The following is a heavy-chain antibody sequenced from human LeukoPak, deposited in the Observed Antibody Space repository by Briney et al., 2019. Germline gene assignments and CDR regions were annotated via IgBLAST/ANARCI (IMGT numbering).Heavy chain of an antibody. CDR3: ARFYGDYAFPGAFDI. J-gene: IGHJ3*02. V-gene: IGHV4-39*01. CDR1: GGSISSSSYY. D-gene: IGHD4-17*01. CDR2: IYYSGST. Sequence: PSETLSLTCTVSGGSISSSSYYWGWIRQPPGKGLEWIGSIYYSGSTYYNPPLKSRVTISVDTSKNQFSLKLSSVTAADTAVYYCARFYGDYAFPGAFDIWGQGTMVTVSS.